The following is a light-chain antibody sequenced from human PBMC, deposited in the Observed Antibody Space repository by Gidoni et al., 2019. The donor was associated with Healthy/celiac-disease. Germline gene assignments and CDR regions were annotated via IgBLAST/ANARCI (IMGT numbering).Light chain of an antibody. Sequence: DIQMTPSPSTLSASVGDRVTITCRASQSISSWLAWYQQKPGKAPKLLIYKASSLESGVPSRFSGSGSGTEFTLTISSLQPDDFATYYCQQYNSYSPETFGQGTKLEIK. J-gene: IGKJ2*01. CDR1: QSISSW. CDR2: KAS. V-gene: IGKV1-5*03. CDR3: QQYNSYSPET.